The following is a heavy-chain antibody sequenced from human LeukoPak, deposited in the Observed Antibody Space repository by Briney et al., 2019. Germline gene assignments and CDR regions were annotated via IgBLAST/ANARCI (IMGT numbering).Heavy chain of an antibody. CDR2: IYYSGST. CDR1: GGSISSGDYY. Sequence: SQTLSLTCTLSGGSISSGDYYWSWIRQPPGKGLEWIGYIYYSGSTYYNPSLKSRVTISVDTSKNQFSLKLSSVTAADTAVYYCARVYGVVITYYYYMDVWGKGTTVTVSS. J-gene: IGHJ6*03. CDR3: ARVYGVVITYYYYMDV. V-gene: IGHV4-30-4*08. D-gene: IGHD3-3*01.